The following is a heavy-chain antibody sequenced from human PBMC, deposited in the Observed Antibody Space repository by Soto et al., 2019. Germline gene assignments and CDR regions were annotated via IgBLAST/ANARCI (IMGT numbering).Heavy chain of an antibody. CDR1: GFPLTTSGVG. Sequence: QITLKESGPTLLKPPQTLTLTCTFSGFPLTTSGVGVGWIRQPPGKALEWLALIYWDDDKRYSPSLKSRLTITKDTPKNPVVLTMTNMDPVETATYYFAHSLYDYVWGTNWFDPWGQGTLVTVSS. CDR2: IYWDDDK. V-gene: IGHV2-5*02. J-gene: IGHJ5*02. D-gene: IGHD3-16*01. CDR3: AHSLYDYVWGTNWFDP.